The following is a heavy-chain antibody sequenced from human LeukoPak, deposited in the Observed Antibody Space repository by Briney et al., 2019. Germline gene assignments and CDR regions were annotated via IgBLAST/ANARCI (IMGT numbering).Heavy chain of an antibody. CDR3: ARNRSVTTTPGFDH. D-gene: IGHD4-17*01. J-gene: IGHJ4*02. CDR2: IYHSGST. Sequence: SETLSLTCAVSGYSIRSGDYWGWIRQSPGKGLEWIGSIYHSGSTHYNPSLKSRVTISVDTSKNQFSLMLSSATAADTAVYYCARNRSVTTTPGFDHWGQGTLVTVSS. V-gene: IGHV4-38-2*01. CDR1: GYSIRSGDY.